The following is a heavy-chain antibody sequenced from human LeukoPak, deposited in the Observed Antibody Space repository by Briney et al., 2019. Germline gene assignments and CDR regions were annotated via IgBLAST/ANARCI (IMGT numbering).Heavy chain of an antibody. CDR2: ISGSADNT. Sequence: GGSLRLSCAASGFTFSNYGMSWVRQAPGKGLEWVSAISGSADNTCYADSVKGRFTISRDNAKNSLYLQMNSLRAEDTAVYYCARAASYGGNLEFFDYWGQGTLVTVSS. J-gene: IGHJ4*02. D-gene: IGHD4-23*01. CDR1: GFTFSNYG. CDR3: ARAASYGGNLEFFDY. V-gene: IGHV3-21*01.